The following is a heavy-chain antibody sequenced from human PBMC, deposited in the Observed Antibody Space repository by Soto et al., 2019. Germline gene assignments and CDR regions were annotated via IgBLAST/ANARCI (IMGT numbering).Heavy chain of an antibody. V-gene: IGHV4-59*01. CDR1: GGSISSYY. D-gene: IGHD4-17*01. J-gene: IGHJ4*02. Sequence: SETLSLTCTVSGGSISSYYWSWIRQPPGKGLEWIGYIYYSGSTNYNPSLKSRVTISVDTSKNQFSLKLSSVTAADTAVYYCPRRYGASLDYWGQGTLVTVSS. CDR2: IYYSGST. CDR3: PRRYGASLDY.